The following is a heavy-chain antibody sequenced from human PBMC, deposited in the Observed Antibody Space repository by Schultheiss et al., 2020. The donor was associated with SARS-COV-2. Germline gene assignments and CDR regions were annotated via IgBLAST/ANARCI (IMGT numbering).Heavy chain of an antibody. J-gene: IGHJ6*02. CDR1: GGSISSGGYY. V-gene: IGHV4-31*03. Sequence: SETLSLTCTVSGGSISSGGYYWSWIRQHPGKGLEWIGYIYNSGSTYYNPSLKSRVTISVDTSKNQFSLKLSSVTAADTAVYYCARELETIEIYGMDVWGQGTTVTVSS. CDR3: ARELETIEIYGMDV. CDR2: IYNSGST. D-gene: IGHD1-1*01.